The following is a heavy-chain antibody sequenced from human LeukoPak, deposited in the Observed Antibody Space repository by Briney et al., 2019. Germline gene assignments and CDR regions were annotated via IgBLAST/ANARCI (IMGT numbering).Heavy chain of an antibody. CDR1: GYTFTGYY. J-gene: IGHJ5*02. D-gene: IGHD2-2*01. V-gene: IGHV1-2*02. CDR2: INPNSGGT. Sequence: ASVKVSCKASGYTFTGYYMHWVRQAPGQGREWMGWINPNSGGTNYAQKFQGRVTMTRDTSISTAYMELSRLRSDDTAVYYCARTRNHCSSTSCYSPNWFDPWGQGTLVTVSS. CDR3: ARTRNHCSSTSCYSPNWFDP.